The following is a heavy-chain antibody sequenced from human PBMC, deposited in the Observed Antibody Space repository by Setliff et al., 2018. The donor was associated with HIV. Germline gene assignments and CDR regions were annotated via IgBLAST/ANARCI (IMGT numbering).Heavy chain of an antibody. V-gene: IGHV4-30-4*08. CDR3: ARQRLRFVEFSLYFDY. Sequence: SGPTLVNPTETLTLTCTISGFSLSNTTMCVSWVRQPPGKGLEWIGYIYHTGSTYYNPSLKSRVTVSVDTSKNQFSLELNSVTAADTAVYYCARQRLRFVEFSLYFDYWGQGTLVTVSS. CDR2: IYHTGST. D-gene: IGHD3-10*01. CDR1: GFSLSNTTMC. J-gene: IGHJ4*02.